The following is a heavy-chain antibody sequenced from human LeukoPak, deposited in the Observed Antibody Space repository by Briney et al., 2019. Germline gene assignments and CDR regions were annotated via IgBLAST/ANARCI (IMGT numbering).Heavy chain of an antibody. Sequence: GGSLRLSCAASGFTFSSYGMHWVRQAPGKGLDWVAYIRNDASNTYYADSVKGRFSITRDNSKNTVYLQMNSLIPEDTAVYYCAKRAGSAWSAGAWGQGTLVTVSS. CDR3: AKRAGSAWSAGA. CDR2: IRNDASNT. D-gene: IGHD3-10*01. CDR1: GFTFSSYG. V-gene: IGHV3-30*02. J-gene: IGHJ5*02.